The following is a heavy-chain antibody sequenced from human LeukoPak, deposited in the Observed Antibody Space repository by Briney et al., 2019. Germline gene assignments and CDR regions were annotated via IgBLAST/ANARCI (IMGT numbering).Heavy chain of an antibody. V-gene: IGHV1-69*04. Sequence: SLKVSRKASGYTFTIFDINWVRQAPGQGLEWMGRIIPILGIANYAQKFQGRVTITADKSTSTAYMELSSLRSEDTAVYYCARGLNYASGVWGQGTTVTVSS. D-gene: IGHD3-10*01. J-gene: IGHJ6*02. CDR1: GYTFTIFD. CDR3: ARGLNYASGV. CDR2: IIPILGIA.